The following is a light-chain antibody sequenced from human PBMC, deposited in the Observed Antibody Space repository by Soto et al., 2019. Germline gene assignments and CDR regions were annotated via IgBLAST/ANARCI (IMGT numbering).Light chain of an antibody. J-gene: IGKJ5*01. CDR1: QSVSSSS. Sequence: EIVLTQSPGTLSLSPGERAALSCRASQSVSSSSLGWYQQKPGQAPRLLIYDASNRATGIPARFSGSGSGTDFTLTISSLEPEDFAVYYCQQRSNWPPITFGQGTRLEIK. CDR3: QQRSNWPPIT. V-gene: IGKV3D-20*02. CDR2: DAS.